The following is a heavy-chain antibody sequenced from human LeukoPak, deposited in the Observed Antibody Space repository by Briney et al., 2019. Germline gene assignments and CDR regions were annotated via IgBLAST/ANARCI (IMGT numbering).Heavy chain of an antibody. CDR2: INPNNGGT. CDR1: GYTFTGYF. J-gene: IGHJ4*02. D-gene: IGHD4-17*01. Sequence: ASVKGSCKASGYTFTGYFMHWVRQAPGQGLEWMGWINPNNGGTNYAQKFQGRVTMTRDTSISTAYMELRWLRSDDTAVYYCARDQDGADYWGQGSLVTVSS. CDR3: ARDQDGADY. V-gene: IGHV1-2*02.